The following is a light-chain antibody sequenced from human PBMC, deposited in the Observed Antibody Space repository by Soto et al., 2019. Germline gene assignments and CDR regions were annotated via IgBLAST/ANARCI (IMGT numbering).Light chain of an antibody. Sequence: EIVLAQSPGTLSLSPGGRATLSCRAIQAVSTNYLAWYQHKPGQAPRLLIYGASTRATGIPARFSGSGSGTEFTLTISSLQSEDFAVYYCQQYNNWPLWTFGQGTKVDIK. CDR3: QQYNNWPLWT. V-gene: IGKV3-15*01. CDR1: QAVSTNY. J-gene: IGKJ1*01. CDR2: GAS.